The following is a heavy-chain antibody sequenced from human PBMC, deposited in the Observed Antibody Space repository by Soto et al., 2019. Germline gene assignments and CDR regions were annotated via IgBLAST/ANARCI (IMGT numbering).Heavy chain of an antibody. D-gene: IGHD3-3*01. CDR3: AKRFTLFGEVKLSPDFDY. Sequence: EVQLLESGGGLVQPEGSLRLSCAASGFTFSSHAMSWVRQAPGKGLEWVSAISSSGTTTYYAESVKGRFTISRDNSKNKLYLQMNSLRVEDTAIYYCAKRFTLFGEVKLSPDFDYWGQGTLVTVSS. CDR1: GFTFSSHA. J-gene: IGHJ4*02. CDR2: ISSSGTTT. V-gene: IGHV3-23*01.